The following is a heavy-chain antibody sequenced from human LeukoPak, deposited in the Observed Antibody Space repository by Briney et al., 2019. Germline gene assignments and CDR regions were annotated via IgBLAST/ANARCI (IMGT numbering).Heavy chain of an antibody. D-gene: IGHD6-19*01. Sequence: GGSLRLSCAASGFTVSSNYMSWVRQAPGKGLEWVSVIYSGGSTYYADSVKGRFTISRDNSKNTLYLQMNSLRAEGTAVYYCAREDSSGWPTYFDYWGQGTLVAVSS. J-gene: IGHJ4*02. V-gene: IGHV3-66*01. CDR3: AREDSSGWPTYFDY. CDR2: IYSGGST. CDR1: GFTVSSNY.